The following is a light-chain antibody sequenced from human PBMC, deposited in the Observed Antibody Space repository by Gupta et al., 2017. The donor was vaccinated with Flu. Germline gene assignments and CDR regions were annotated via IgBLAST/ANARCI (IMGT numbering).Light chain of an antibody. V-gene: IGKV1-5*03. CDR3: QQYNSYPYT. CDR2: KAS. J-gene: IGKJ2*01. Sequence: DIQMTQSPSTLSASVGDRVTITCRASQNIPNWLAWFQQKPGKAPKLLIYKASSLESGVPSRFSGSGSETEFTLTISSLQPDDFATYYCQQYNSYPYTFGQGTXLEIK. CDR1: QNIPNW.